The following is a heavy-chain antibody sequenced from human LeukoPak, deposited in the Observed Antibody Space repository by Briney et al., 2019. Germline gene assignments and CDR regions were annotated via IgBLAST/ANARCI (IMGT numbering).Heavy chain of an antibody. CDR2: ISGSGGST. D-gene: IGHD6-19*01. CDR1: GFTFSNFA. J-gene: IGHJ4*02. Sequence: GGSLRLSCAASGFTFSNFAMNWVRQAPGKGLEWVSTISGSGGSTYYADSVKGRFTISRDNSKNTLYLQMNSLRAEDTAVYYCAKMVHTEQWLVPFDYWGQGTLVTVPS. CDR3: AKMVHTEQWLVPFDY. V-gene: IGHV3-23*01.